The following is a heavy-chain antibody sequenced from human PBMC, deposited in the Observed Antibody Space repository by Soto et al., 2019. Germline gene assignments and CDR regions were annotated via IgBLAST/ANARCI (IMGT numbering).Heavy chain of an antibody. D-gene: IGHD2-2*02. CDR3: AKDVVPAAIYYYYYYMDV. Sequence: GGSLRLSCAASGFTFSSYAMSWVRQAPGKGLEWVSAISGSGGSTYYADSVKGRFTISRDNSKNTLYLQMNSLRAEGTAVYYCAKDVVPAAIYYYYYYMDVWGKGTTVTVSS. J-gene: IGHJ6*03. V-gene: IGHV3-23*01. CDR2: ISGSGGST. CDR1: GFTFSSYA.